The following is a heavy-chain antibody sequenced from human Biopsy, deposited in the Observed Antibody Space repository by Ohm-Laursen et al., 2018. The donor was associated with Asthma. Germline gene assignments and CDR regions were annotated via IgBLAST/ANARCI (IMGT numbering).Heavy chain of an antibody. CDR2: IYSTGSD. D-gene: IGHD2-15*01. CDR1: GGSVSSGSYY. CDR3: ARGRGYCRDGNCYNYYFEN. Sequence: SETLSLTCTVSGGSVSSGSYYWSWIRQPPGKGLEWLGYIYSTGSDNYNPSLKSRVTISVDTSKNQFSLRLNSVTAADTAVYYCARGRGYCRDGNCYNYYFENWGQGTLVTVSS. V-gene: IGHV4-61*01. J-gene: IGHJ4*02.